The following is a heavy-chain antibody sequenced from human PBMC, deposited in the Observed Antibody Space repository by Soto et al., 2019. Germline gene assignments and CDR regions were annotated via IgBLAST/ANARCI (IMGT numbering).Heavy chain of an antibody. CDR2: INPNSGGT. D-gene: IGHD1-20*01. CDR1: GGTFRTCS. Sequence: XVRVSCKPSGGTFRTCSIGCVANAPGQGLEWMGWINPNSGGTNYAQKFQGRVTMTRDTSISTAYMELSRLRSDDTAVYYCARTLPDSWNYFDYWGQGTLVTVSS. J-gene: IGHJ4*02. CDR3: ARTLPDSWNYFDY. V-gene: IGHV1-2*02.